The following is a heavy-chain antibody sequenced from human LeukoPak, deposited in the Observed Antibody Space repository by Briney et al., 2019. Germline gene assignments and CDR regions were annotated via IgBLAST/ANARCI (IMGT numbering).Heavy chain of an antibody. CDR1: GGSISSGDYY. Sequence: PSETLSLTCTVSGGSISSGDYYWRWIRQPPGMGLEWLGYIYYSGSTYYNPSLKSRVTISVDTSKNQFSLKLSSVTAADTAVYYCARDPNYYDSSGLDYWGQGALVTVSS. V-gene: IGHV4-30-4*08. J-gene: IGHJ4*02. CDR2: IYYSGST. CDR3: ARDPNYYDSSGLDY. D-gene: IGHD3-22*01.